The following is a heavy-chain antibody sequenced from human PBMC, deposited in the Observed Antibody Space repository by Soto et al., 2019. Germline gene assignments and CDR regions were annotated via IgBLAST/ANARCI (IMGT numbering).Heavy chain of an antibody. V-gene: IGHV4-39*01. Sequence: LSLTCTVSGGSISGRSYYWGWIRQPPGKGLEWIGSIYYSGSTYYNPSLKSRVTISVDTSKNQFSLKLSSVTAADTAVYYCASGIQLWLRVNYYYGMDVWGQGTTVTVSS. CDR2: IYYSGST. D-gene: IGHD5-18*01. CDR1: GGSISGRSYY. J-gene: IGHJ6*02. CDR3: ASGIQLWLRVNYYYGMDV.